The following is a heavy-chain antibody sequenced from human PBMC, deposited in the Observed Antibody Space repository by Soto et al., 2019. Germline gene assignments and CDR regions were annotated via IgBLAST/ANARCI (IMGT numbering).Heavy chain of an antibody. Sequence: GGSLRLSCEAPGSTFSGYPITGVRRAPGKGLEWVSVIGGNSFATYYTDSVKGRFTISRDNSKNTLYLQMNSLRAEDTAVYYCAKGRGYSYGVFDYWGQGTPVTVSS. CDR1: GSTFSGYP. CDR2: IGGNSFAT. CDR3: AKGRGYSYGVFDY. V-gene: IGHV3-23*01. D-gene: IGHD5-18*01. J-gene: IGHJ4*02.